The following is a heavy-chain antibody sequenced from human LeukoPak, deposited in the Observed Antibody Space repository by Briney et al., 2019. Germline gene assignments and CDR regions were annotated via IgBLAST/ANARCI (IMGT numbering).Heavy chain of an antibody. V-gene: IGHV1-2*02. CDR1: GYTFTGYY. J-gene: IGHJ4*02. CDR3: ARERGRGWPDY. Sequence: ASVRVSCKASGYTFTGYYMQWVRQAPGQGLECMGWINPNGGGTKYAQKFQGRVTMTRDTSISTAYMEVTSLRSDDTAVYYCARERGRGWPDYWGQGTQVTVSS. D-gene: IGHD6-19*01. CDR2: INPNGGGT.